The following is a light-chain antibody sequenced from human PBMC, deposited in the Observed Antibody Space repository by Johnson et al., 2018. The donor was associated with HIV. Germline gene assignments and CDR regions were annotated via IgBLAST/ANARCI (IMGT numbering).Light chain of an antibody. CDR3: GTWDSSLSAYV. Sequence: QAVLTQPPSVSAAPGQRVTISCSGSTSNIANNYVSWYQHLPGTAPKLLIYDNNKRPSGIPDRFSGSKSGTSATLGITGLQTGDEADYYCGTWDSSLSAYVFGTGTKGTVL. CDR1: TSNIANNY. CDR2: DNN. V-gene: IGLV1-51*01. J-gene: IGLJ1*01.